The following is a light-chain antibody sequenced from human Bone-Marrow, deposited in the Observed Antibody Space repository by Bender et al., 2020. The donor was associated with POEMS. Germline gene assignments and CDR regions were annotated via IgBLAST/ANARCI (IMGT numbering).Light chain of an antibody. CDR2: EVT. Sequence: QSALTQPASVSGSPGQSITLSCNGTSIDVGGQNLVSWYQQHPGKAPKLVIYEVTRRPSGFSNRFSGSKSGNTASLTISGLQAEDEADYYCSAYTTTTALVVFGEGTRLTVL. CDR1: SIDVGGQNL. CDR3: SAYTTTTALVV. J-gene: IGLJ2*01. V-gene: IGLV2-14*02.